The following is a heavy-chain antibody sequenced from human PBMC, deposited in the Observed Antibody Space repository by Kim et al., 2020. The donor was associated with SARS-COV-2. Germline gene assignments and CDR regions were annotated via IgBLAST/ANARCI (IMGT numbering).Heavy chain of an antibody. D-gene: IGHD3-3*01. V-gene: IGHV7-4-1*02. CDR3: ARDRHYDFWSGYYKDWFDP. J-gene: IGHJ5*02. CDR2: INTNTGNP. CDR1: GYTFTSYA. Sequence: ASVKVSCKASGYTFTSYAMNWVRQAPGQGLEWMGWINTNTGNPTYAQGFTGRFVFSLDTSVSTAYLQISSLKAEDTAVYYCARDRHYDFWSGYYKDWFDPWGQGTLVTVSS.